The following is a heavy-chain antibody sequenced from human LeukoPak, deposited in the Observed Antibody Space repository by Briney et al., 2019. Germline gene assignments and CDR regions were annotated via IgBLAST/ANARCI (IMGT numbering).Heavy chain of an antibody. Sequence: GGSLRLSCAASGFTVSSNYMSWVRQAPGKGLEWVSVIYSGGSTYYADSVKGRFTISRDNSKSTLYIQMNSLRAEDTAVYYCARGFGYSSSPGVDWFDPWGQGTLVTVSS. D-gene: IGHD6-13*01. CDR2: IYSGGST. CDR3: ARGFGYSSSPGVDWFDP. CDR1: GFTVSSNY. J-gene: IGHJ5*02. V-gene: IGHV3-53*01.